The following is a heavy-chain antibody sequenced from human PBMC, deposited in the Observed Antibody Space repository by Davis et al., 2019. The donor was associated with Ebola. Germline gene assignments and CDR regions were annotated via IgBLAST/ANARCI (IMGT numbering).Heavy chain of an antibody. CDR2: ISHSGST. Sequence: MPSETLSLTCADYGGSFSGYYWSWIRQPPGKGLEWIGSISHSGSTYYNPSLKSRVTISVDTSKNQFSLKLSSVTAADTAVYYCARGVDTAMDLYYYYGMDVWGQGTTVTVSS. CDR3: ARGVDTAMDLYYYYGMDV. J-gene: IGHJ6*02. D-gene: IGHD5-18*01. V-gene: IGHV4-34*01. CDR1: GGSFSGYY.